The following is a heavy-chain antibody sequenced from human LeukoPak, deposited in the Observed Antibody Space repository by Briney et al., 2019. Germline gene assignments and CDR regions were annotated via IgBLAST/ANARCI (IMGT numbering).Heavy chain of an antibody. V-gene: IGHV3-23*01. CDR2: ISGSGGST. Sequence: GGSLRLSCAASGFTFSSYAMSWVRQAPGKGLEWVSAISGSGGSTYYADSVKGRFTISRDNSKNTLYLQMNSLRAEDTAVYYCAKALDIVVVPAAIAIDYWGQGTLVTVSS. CDR3: AKALDIVVVPAAIAIDY. J-gene: IGHJ4*02. D-gene: IGHD2-2*01. CDR1: GFTFSSYA.